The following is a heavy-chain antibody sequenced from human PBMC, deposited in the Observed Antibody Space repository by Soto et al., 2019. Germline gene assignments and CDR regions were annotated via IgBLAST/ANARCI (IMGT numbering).Heavy chain of an antibody. CDR2: IYYTGSI. CDR1: GGSVSSGNYY. Sequence: SETLSLTCTVSGGSVSSGNYYWTWIRQPPGKGLEWIAYIYYTGSINYNPSLKSRVTISVDTSKNQFSLKLSSVTAADTAVYYCAGELSGLGHWGQGTLVTVSS. J-gene: IGHJ4*02. CDR3: AGELSGLGH. D-gene: IGHD2-15*01. V-gene: IGHV4-61*01.